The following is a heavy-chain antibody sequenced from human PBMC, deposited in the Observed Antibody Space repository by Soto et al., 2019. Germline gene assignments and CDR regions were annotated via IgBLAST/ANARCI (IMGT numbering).Heavy chain of an antibody. Sequence: QVLLVESGGCLVKPGGYLRLSCAASGFTFSDYYMSWIRQAPGKGLEWVSYISSRGSNIYYADYVKGRFTISRDNAMNSPYLQMNSLRAEDTAVYYCARQLRDIVATDGFDPWGQGTLVTVSS. CDR1: GFTFSDYY. V-gene: IGHV3-11*01. D-gene: IGHD5-12*01. CDR3: ARQLRDIVATDGFDP. CDR2: ISSRGSNI. J-gene: IGHJ5*02.